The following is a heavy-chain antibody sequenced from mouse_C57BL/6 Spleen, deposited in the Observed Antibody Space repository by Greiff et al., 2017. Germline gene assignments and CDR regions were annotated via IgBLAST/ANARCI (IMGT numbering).Heavy chain of an antibody. CDR2: IYPGSGST. CDR1: GYTFTSYR. Sequence: QVQLQQPGAELVKPGASVKMSCKASGYTFTSYRITWVKQRPGQGLEWIGDIYPGSGSTNYNEKFKSKATLTVDTSSSTAYMQLSSLTSEDSAVYYCARGVYYDYDGDYWGQGTTLTVSS. D-gene: IGHD2-4*01. J-gene: IGHJ2*01. CDR3: ARGVYYDYDGDY. V-gene: IGHV1-55*01.